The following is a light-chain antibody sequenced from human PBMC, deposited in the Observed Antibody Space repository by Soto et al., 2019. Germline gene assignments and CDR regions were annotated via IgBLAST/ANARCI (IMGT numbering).Light chain of an antibody. CDR2: DVS. CDR3: CSYAGSTTFVV. J-gene: IGLJ2*01. V-gene: IGLV2-23*02. CDR1: SSDVGSYNL. Sequence: QSALTQPASVSVSPGQSITISCTGTSSDVGSYNLVSWYQQHPGRAPKLMIYDVSNRPPGVSNRFSGSRSGNTASLTISGLQAEDEADYYCCSYAGSTTFVVFGGGTKLTVL.